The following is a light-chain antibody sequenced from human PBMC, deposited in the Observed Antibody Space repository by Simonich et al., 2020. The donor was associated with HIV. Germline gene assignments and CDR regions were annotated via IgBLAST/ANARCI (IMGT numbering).Light chain of an antibody. V-gene: IGLV2-14*01. Sequence: QSALTQPASVSGSPGQSITISCTGTSSDVGGYNYVSWYQQHPGKAPKLMIYDVSKRPSGVANRFACSKSGNTASLTISGLQAKDEADYYCSSYTSSSTLVFGGGTKLTVL. CDR1: SSDVGGYNY. CDR3: SSYTSSSTLV. CDR2: DVS. J-gene: IGLJ3*02.